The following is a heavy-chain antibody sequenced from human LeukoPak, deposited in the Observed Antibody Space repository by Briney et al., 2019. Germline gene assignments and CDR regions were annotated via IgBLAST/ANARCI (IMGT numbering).Heavy chain of an antibody. CDR2: ISAYNGNT. CDR3: ARASSGSCDY. Sequence: ASVKVSCKVSGYTLTELSMHWVRQAPGQGLEWMGWISAYNGNTNYAQKLQGRVTMTTDTSASTAYMELRSLRSDDTAVYYCARASSGSCDYWGQGTLVTVSS. CDR1: GYTLTELS. J-gene: IGHJ4*02. V-gene: IGHV1-18*01. D-gene: IGHD1-26*01.